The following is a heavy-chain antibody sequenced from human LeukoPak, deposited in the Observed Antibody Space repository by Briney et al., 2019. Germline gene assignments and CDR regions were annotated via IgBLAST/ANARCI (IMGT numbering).Heavy chain of an antibody. J-gene: IGHJ4*02. CDR1: GFTFSSYG. D-gene: IGHD3-3*01. CDR2: ISYDGSNK. V-gene: IGHV3-30*03. CDR3: ARSGTIFGVVIIGYFDY. Sequence: GGSLRLSCAASGFTFSSYGMHWVRQAPGKGLEWVAVISYDGSNKYYADSVKGRFTISRDNSKNTLYLQMNSLRAEDTAVYYCARSGTIFGVVIIGYFDYWGQGTLVTVSS.